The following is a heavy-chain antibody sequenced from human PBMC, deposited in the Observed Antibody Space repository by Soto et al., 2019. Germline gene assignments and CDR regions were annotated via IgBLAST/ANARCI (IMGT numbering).Heavy chain of an antibody. D-gene: IGHD2-21*01. V-gene: IGHV4-59*01. J-gene: IGHJ1*01. CDR3: AKGDSDLAVSESAY. CDR1: GASITDSY. Sequence: SETLSLTCTVSGASITDSYWSWIRQPPEKGLEWIGYIYFSGIANYNPSLKSRATISRDTSKNEFSLKLTSVTAADTAIYYCAKGDSDLAVSESAYWGQGTLVTVSS. CDR2: IYFSGIA.